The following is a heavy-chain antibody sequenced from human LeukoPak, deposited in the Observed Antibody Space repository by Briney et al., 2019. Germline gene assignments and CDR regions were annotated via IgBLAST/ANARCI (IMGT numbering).Heavy chain of an antibody. J-gene: IGHJ5*02. CDR3: ARASYSSSWSNWFDP. D-gene: IGHD6-13*01. CDR1: GGSISSYY. CDR2: IYYSGST. V-gene: IGHV4-59*01. Sequence: PSETLSLTCTVSGGSISSYYWSWIRHPPGRGVGWIGNIYYSGSTNYNPSLKSRVTISVDTSKNQSSLKLSSVTAADTAVYYCARASYSSSWSNWFDPWGQGTLVTVSS.